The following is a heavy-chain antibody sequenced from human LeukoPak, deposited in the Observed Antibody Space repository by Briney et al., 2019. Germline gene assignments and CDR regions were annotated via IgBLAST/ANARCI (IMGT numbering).Heavy chain of an antibody. Sequence: GGSLRLSCVVSGFTFSTYGMHWVRQAPGKGLEWLTFIRHDGTEKYYADFVKGRFTISRDDSRNTLYLQVNSLGPEDTAVYYCARLMVGQAGVGATHFDYWGQGTLVSVSS. D-gene: IGHD1-26*01. J-gene: IGHJ4*02. CDR2: IRHDGTEK. CDR3: ARLMVGQAGVGATHFDY. V-gene: IGHV3-30*02. CDR1: GFTFSTYG.